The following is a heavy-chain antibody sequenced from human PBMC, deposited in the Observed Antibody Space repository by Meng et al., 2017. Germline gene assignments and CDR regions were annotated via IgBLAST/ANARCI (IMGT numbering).Heavy chain of an antibody. CDR2: INHSGST. Sequence: SETLSLTCAVYGGSFSGYYWSWIRQPPGKGLEWIGEINHSGSTNYNPSLKSRVTISVDTSKNQFSLKLSSVTAADTAGYYCARGLKPVITMVRGNWFDPWGQGTLVTVSS. V-gene: IGHV4-34*01. CDR1: GGSFSGYY. D-gene: IGHD3-10*01. J-gene: IGHJ5*02. CDR3: ARGLKPVITMVRGNWFDP.